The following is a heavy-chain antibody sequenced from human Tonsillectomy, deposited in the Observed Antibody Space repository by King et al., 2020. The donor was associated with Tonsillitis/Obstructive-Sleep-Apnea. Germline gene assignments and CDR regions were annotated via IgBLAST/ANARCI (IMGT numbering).Heavy chain of an antibody. Sequence: VQLVESGGGLVQPGGSLRLSCAASQFTFSNYWMHWVRQAPGRGLVWVSRINSDGSSISYGDSVKGRFTISRDNAKNTLYLQMNSLRADDTAVYYCATAAHLLYFDDWGQGTLVTVSS. J-gene: IGHJ4*02. CDR1: QFTFSNYW. D-gene: IGHD2-2*01. V-gene: IGHV3-74*01. CDR3: ATAAHLLYFDD. CDR2: INSDGSSI.